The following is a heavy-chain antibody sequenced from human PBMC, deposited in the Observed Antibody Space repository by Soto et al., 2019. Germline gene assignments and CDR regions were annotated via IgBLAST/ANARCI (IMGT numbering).Heavy chain of an antibody. D-gene: IGHD5-18*01. V-gene: IGHV1-3*01. CDR3: ARDSRGYSYGDFDY. J-gene: IGHJ4*02. Sequence: ASVKVSCKASGYTFTSYGISWVRQAPGQGLEWMGWINAGNGNTKYSQKFQGRVTITRDTSASTAYMELSSLRSEDTAVYYCARDSRGYSYGDFDYWGQGTLVTVSS. CDR1: GYTFTSYG. CDR2: INAGNGNT.